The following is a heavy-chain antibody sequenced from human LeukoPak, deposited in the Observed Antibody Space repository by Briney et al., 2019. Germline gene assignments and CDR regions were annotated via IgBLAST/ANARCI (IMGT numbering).Heavy chain of an antibody. CDR1: GGSISSGGYS. D-gene: IGHD6-6*01. CDR3: ARAAQVTGRPNLGGHFDY. V-gene: IGHV3-23*01. Sequence: PSETLSLTCAVSGGSISSGGYSWSWIRQPPGKGLEWVSTISSSGGSTFYAESVKGRFTISRDNNENTLYLQMNSLRVEDTAVYYCARAAQVTGRPNLGGHFDYWGQGTLVTVSS. CDR2: ISSSGGST. J-gene: IGHJ4*02.